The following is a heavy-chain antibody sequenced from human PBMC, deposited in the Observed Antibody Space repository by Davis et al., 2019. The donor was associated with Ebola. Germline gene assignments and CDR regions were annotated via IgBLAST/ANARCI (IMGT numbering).Heavy chain of an antibody. D-gene: IGHD6-13*01. CDR1: GFTFSSYA. V-gene: IGHV3-23*01. CDR2: ISGSGGST. CDR3: AAKPTAAAKNWFDP. J-gene: IGHJ5*02. Sequence: GESLKISCAASGFTFSSYAMSWVRQAPGKGLEWVSAISGSGGSTYYADSVKGRFTISRDNSKNTLYLQMNSLRAEDTAVYYCAAKPTAAAKNWFDPWGQGTLVTVSS.